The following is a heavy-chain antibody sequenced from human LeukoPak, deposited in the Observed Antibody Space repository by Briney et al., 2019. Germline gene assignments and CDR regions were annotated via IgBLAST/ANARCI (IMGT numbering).Heavy chain of an antibody. Sequence: SETLSLTCTVSGGSISSYYWSWIRQPPGKGLEWIGYFYHTGSTNYNPSLKSRVTISVDTSKNQFSLKLSCVTDADTAVYYCASQGGYSYAYFDIWGQGTKVTVSS. CDR1: GGSISSYY. D-gene: IGHD5-18*01. CDR3: ASQGGYSYAYFDI. V-gene: IGHV4-59*08. CDR2: FYHTGST. J-gene: IGHJ3*02.